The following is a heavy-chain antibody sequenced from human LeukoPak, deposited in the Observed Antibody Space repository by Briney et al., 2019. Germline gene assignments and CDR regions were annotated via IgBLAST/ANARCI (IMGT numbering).Heavy chain of an antibody. D-gene: IGHD6-13*01. V-gene: IGHV4-59*08. CDR3: ARRGYNRSPLVDY. CDR1: GGSISSYY. Sequence: SETLSLTCTVSGGSISSYYWSWIRQPPGKGLEWIGYIYHSGVTNYNPSLKSRVTISVDTSKNQFSLRLSSVTAADTAVYYCARRGYNRSPLVDYWGQGTLVTVSS. J-gene: IGHJ4*01. CDR2: IYHSGVT.